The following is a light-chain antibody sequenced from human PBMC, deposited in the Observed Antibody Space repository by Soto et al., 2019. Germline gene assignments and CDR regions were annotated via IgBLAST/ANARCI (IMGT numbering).Light chain of an antibody. CDR3: QQYNNSST. CDR2: GAS. J-gene: IGKJ1*01. CDR1: QSVDSN. V-gene: IGKV3-15*01. Sequence: RVVTEYQATLPVSIGERGNLSCSASQSVDSNLAWYQQNPGQAPRLLIYGASTRATGISARFSGSGCGTEFTPITSSLQSEDSGVYCCQQYNNSSTFGQGTKVDIK.